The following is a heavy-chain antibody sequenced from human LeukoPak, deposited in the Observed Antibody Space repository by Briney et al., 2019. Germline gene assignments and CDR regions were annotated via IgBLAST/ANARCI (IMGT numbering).Heavy chain of an antibody. CDR2: ITSSSSSI. CDR1: GFPFSSYN. Sequence: PEGSLRLSCAASGFPFSSYNMNWVRQAPGKGLEWVSYITSSSSSIFYADSVKGRFTISRDNAMNSLYLQMNSLRAEDTAVYYCVRDPLGGHFDYWGQGTLVTVSS. J-gene: IGHJ4*02. CDR3: VRDPLGGHFDY. V-gene: IGHV3-21*06.